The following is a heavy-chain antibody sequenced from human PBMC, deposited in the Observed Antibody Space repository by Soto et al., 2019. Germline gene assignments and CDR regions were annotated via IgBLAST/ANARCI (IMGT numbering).Heavy chain of an antibody. V-gene: IGHV4-34*01. Sequence: SETLSLTCAVYGGSFSGYYWSWIRQPPGKGLEWIGEINHSGSTNYNPSLKSRVTISVDTSKNQFSLKLSSVTAADTAVYYCARGVGYCSSTSCRTNVRYYYYYYMDFWGKGTTVTVSS. J-gene: IGHJ6*03. D-gene: IGHD2-2*01. CDR3: ARGVGYCSSTSCRTNVRYYYYYYMDF. CDR1: GGSFSGYY. CDR2: INHSGST.